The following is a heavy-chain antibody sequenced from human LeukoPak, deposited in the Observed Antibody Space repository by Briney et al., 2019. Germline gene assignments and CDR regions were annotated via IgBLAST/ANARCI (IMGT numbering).Heavy chain of an antibody. CDR1: GYTFTGYY. Sequence: ASVKVSCKASGYTFTGYYMHWVRQAPGQGLEWMGWINPNSGGTNYAQKFQGRVTMTRDTSISTAYMELSRLRSDDTAVYYCARDRSYSSSSQPDYWGQGALVTVSS. CDR3: ARDRSYSSSSQPDY. J-gene: IGHJ4*02. D-gene: IGHD6-6*01. CDR2: INPNSGGT. V-gene: IGHV1-2*02.